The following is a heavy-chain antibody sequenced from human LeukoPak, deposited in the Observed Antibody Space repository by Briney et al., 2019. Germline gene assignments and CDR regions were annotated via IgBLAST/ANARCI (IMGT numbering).Heavy chain of an antibody. J-gene: IGHJ6*03. D-gene: IGHD2-2*01. CDR3: ARDHVVVVPAANYYYYYYMDV. CDR2: ISSNGGST. V-gene: IGHV3-64*01. Sequence: PGGSLRLSCAASGFTFSSYEMNWVRQAPGKGLEWVSAISSNGGSTYYANSVKGRFTISRDNSKNTLYLQMGSLRAEDMAVYYCARDHVVVVPAANYYYYYYMDVWGKGTTVTISS. CDR1: GFTFSSYE.